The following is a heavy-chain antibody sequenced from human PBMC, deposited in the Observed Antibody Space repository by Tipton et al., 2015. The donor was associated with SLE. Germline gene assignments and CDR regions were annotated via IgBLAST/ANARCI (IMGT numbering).Heavy chain of an antibody. CDR2: IFFSGTT. V-gene: IGHV4-61*01. Sequence: TLSLTCTVSGGSVSSSSKYLAWVRQPPGKGLGWIGYIFFSGTTNYNPSLKSRGTISVDTSKNQFSLTLTSLIAADTAVDYCAREDEYSSSPGSFDFWGRGTMVTVSS. CDR3: AREDEYSSSPGSFDF. D-gene: IGHD6-6*01. J-gene: IGHJ3*01. CDR1: GGSVSSSSKY.